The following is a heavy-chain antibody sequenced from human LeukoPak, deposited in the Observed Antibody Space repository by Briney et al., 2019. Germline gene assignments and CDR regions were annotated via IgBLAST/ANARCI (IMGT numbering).Heavy chain of an antibody. V-gene: IGHV3-33*06. Sequence: PGGSLRLSCAASGFTFSSYGMHWVRQAPGKGLEWVAVIWYDGSNKYYADSVTGRFTISRDNSKNTLYLQMNSLRAEDTAVYYCAKDRYYDNTGDHYESEYWGQGTLVTVSS. CDR2: IWYDGSNK. D-gene: IGHD3-22*01. CDR1: GFTFSSYG. CDR3: AKDRYYDNTGDHYESEY. J-gene: IGHJ4*02.